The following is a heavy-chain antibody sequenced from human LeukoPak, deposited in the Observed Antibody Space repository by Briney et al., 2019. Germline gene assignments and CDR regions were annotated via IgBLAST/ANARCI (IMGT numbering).Heavy chain of an antibody. V-gene: IGHV4-59*01. Sequence: SETLSLTCTVSGGSISSYYWSWIRQPPGKGLEWIGCIYYSGSTNYNPSLKSRVTISVDTSKNQFSLKLSSVTAADTAVYYCARVLGLKAATDGYYFDYWGQGTLVTVSS. CDR1: GGSISSYY. D-gene: IGHD6-13*01. J-gene: IGHJ4*02. CDR3: ARVLGLKAATDGYYFDY. CDR2: IYYSGST.